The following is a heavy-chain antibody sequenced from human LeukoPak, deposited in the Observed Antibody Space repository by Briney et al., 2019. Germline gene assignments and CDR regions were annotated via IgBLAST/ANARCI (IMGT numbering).Heavy chain of an antibody. Sequence: SETLSLTCTVSGGSVSSGSYYWSWIRQPPGKGLEWIGYIYYSGSTNYNPSLKSRVTISVDTSKNQFSLKLSSVTAADTAVYYCARAVPRQEDAFDIWGQGTMVTASS. J-gene: IGHJ3*02. CDR1: GGSVSSGSYY. CDR2: IYYSGST. V-gene: IGHV4-61*01. CDR3: ARAVPRQEDAFDI.